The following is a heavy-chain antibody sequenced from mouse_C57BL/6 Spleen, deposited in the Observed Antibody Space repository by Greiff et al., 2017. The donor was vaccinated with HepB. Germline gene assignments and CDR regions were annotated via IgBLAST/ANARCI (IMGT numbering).Heavy chain of an antibody. CDR3: ARQGYYGSNYYAMDY. CDR2: ISNGGGST. Sequence: EVMLVESGGGLVQPGGSLKLSCAASGFTFSDYYMYWVRQTPEKRLEWDAYISNGGGSTYYPDTVKGRFTISRDNAKNTLYLQMSRLKSEDTAMYYCARQGYYGSNYYAMDYWGQGTSVTVSS. CDR1: GFTFSDYY. D-gene: IGHD1-1*01. J-gene: IGHJ4*01. V-gene: IGHV5-12*01.